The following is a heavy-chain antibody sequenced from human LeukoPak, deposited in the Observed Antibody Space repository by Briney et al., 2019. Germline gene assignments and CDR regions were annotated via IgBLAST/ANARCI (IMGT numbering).Heavy chain of an antibody. CDR1: GFTFIDYD. J-gene: IGHJ4*02. Sequence: GGSLRLSCAASGFTFIDYDMHWVRQGIGKGLEWVSAIGIRGDTHYSGSVKGRFTMSRENAESSLYLQMNSLRAEDTAVYYCARGGIQVSGIDEFDYWGQGTLVAVSS. CDR3: ARGGIQVSGIDEFDY. D-gene: IGHD6-19*01. V-gene: IGHV3-13*01. CDR2: IGIRGDT.